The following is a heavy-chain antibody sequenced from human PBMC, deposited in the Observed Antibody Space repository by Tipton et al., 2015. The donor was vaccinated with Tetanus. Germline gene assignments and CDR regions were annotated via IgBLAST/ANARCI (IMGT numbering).Heavy chain of an antibody. Sequence: TLSLTCNVTGALLTTGGYSWGWIRQPPGQALEWMGYIYQTGSTYFNPSLKSRVSMSVDTSKNQFSLNMTSVTAADTAVYYCAMLPKHWLAHRGAPWGQGIQVTVSS. CDR2: IYQTGST. CDR1: GALLTTGGYS. D-gene: IGHD6-19*01. J-gene: IGHJ5*02. V-gene: IGHV4-30-2*01. CDR3: AMLPKHWLAHRGAP.